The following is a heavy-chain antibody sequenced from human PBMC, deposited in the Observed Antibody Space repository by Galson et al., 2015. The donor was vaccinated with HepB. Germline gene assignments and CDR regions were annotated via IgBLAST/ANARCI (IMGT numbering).Heavy chain of an antibody. CDR1: GFTFNIYP. D-gene: IGHD4-17*01. CDR3: ARAWGQGAGDYENWYFDL. V-gene: IGHV3-30*04. CDR2: ISYNGRYT. J-gene: IGHJ2*01. Sequence: SLRLSCAGSGFTFNIYPIHWVRQPPGKGLEWVAVISYNGRYTNYADSGKGRFTIFRDNSRNTVYLQMHSLRPEDTAVYFCARAWGQGAGDYENWYFDLWGRGTLVTVSS.